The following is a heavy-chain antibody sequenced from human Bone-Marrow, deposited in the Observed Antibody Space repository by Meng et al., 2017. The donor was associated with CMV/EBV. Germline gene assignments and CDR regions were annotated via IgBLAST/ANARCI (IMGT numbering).Heavy chain of an antibody. Sequence: GESLKISCAASGFTFSSSGMHWVRQATGKGLEGVAFIRYDASDRYHADPVRGRFTISRDDSKDTLYLQMNSLTTDDTAVYYCAKDSSNWAFDYWGQGALVTVSS. V-gene: IGHV3-30*02. D-gene: IGHD7-27*01. CDR2: IRYDASDR. J-gene: IGHJ4*02. CDR1: GFTFSSSG. CDR3: AKDSSNWAFDY.